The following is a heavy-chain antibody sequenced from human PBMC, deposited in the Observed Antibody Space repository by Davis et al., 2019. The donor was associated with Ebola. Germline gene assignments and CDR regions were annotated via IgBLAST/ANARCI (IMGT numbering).Heavy chain of an antibody. D-gene: IGHD4-17*01. Sequence: PSETLSLTCTVSGGSISSYYWRWIRQPPGKGLEWIGYIYYSGSTNYNPSLKSRVTISVDTSKNQFSLKLSSVTAADTAVYYCASLKYGDYGWLDVWGQGTTVTVSS. J-gene: IGHJ6*02. CDR2: IYYSGST. CDR3: ASLKYGDYGWLDV. CDR1: GGSISSYY. V-gene: IGHV4-59*08.